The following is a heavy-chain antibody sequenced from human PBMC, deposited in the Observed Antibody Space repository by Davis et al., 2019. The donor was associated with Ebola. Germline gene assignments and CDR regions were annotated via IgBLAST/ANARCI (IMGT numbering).Heavy chain of an antibody. V-gene: IGHV3-7*03. Sequence: GESLKISCAASGFTFNTYALSWVRQAPGKGLEWVANIKQDGTEKYYVDSVKGRFTISRDNAKNSLSLQMNSLRAEDTALYYCAKDIGRQNDLGLFDYWGQGTLVAVSS. J-gene: IGHJ4*02. CDR3: AKDIGRQNDLGLFDY. CDR2: IKQDGTEK. D-gene: IGHD3-3*01. CDR1: GFTFNTYA.